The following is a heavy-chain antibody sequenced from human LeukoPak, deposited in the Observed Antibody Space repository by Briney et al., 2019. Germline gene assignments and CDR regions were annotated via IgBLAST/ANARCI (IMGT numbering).Heavy chain of an antibody. Sequence: GGTLRLSCAASGFTLSSHGMHWVRQAPGKGLEWVAGMWYDGSKEDYADSVKGRFTISRDMSKNTLNLQMNSLRVEDTAMFYCARDLSFGSLDFRGQGTLVTVSS. CDR3: ARDLSFGSLDF. V-gene: IGHV3-33*01. J-gene: IGHJ4*02. D-gene: IGHD1-26*01. CDR2: MWYDGSKE. CDR1: GFTLSSHG.